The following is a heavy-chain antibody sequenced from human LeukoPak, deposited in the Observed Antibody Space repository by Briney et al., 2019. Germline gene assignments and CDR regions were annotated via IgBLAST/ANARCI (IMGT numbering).Heavy chain of an antibody. D-gene: IGHD3-22*01. CDR1: GGTFSNYA. V-gene: IGHV1-69*06. CDR3: AREGITMIVGNWFDP. CDR2: IIPIFGTA. Sequence: GASVKVSCKASGGTFSNYAISWVRQAPGQGLEWMGGIIPIFGTANYAQKFQGRVTITADKSTSTAYMELSSLRSEDTAVYYCAREGITMIVGNWFDPWGQGTLVTVSS. J-gene: IGHJ5*02.